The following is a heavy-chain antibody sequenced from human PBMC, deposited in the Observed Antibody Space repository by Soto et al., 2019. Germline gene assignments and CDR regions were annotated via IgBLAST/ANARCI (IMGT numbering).Heavy chain of an antibody. V-gene: IGHV3-30-3*01. Sequence: QVQLVESGGGVVQPGRSLRLSCAASGFTFSSYAMHWVRQAPGKGLEWVAVISYHGSNKYYADSVKGRFTISRDNSKNTLYLQMNSLRAEDTAVYYCARWGYSSHPHYYFDYWGQGTLVTVSS. D-gene: IGHD6-13*01. CDR1: GFTFSSYA. CDR3: ARWGYSSHPHYYFDY. J-gene: IGHJ4*02. CDR2: ISYHGSNK.